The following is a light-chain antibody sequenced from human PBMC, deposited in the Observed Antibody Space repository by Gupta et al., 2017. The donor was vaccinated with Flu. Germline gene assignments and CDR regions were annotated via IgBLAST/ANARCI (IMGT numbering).Light chain of an antibody. CDR1: QIISASY. Sequence: EIVLTQSPGTLSLSPGERATLSCRASQIISASYLAWYQKRSGQPPRLLIFGASGRATGIPDRFSGSGSGTDFTLTISRLEPEDFAVYYCQQYGSSPPLTFGGGTKVEIK. V-gene: IGKV3-20*01. CDR3: QQYGSSPPLT. CDR2: GAS. J-gene: IGKJ4*01.